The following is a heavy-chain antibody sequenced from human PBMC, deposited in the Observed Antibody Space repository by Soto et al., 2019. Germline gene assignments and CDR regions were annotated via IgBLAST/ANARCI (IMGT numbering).Heavy chain of an antibody. J-gene: IGHJ4*02. D-gene: IGHD6-13*01. CDR2: IKSKTDGGTT. CDR1: GFTFNNAW. CDR3: TTGLGQQLVPFDY. Sequence: GGSLRLSCAASGFTFNNAWMSWVRQAPGKGLEWVGRIKSKTDGGTTDYAAPVKGRFTISRDDSKNMLYLQMNSLKTEDTAVYSCTTGLGQQLVPFDYWGQGTLVTVSS. V-gene: IGHV3-15*01.